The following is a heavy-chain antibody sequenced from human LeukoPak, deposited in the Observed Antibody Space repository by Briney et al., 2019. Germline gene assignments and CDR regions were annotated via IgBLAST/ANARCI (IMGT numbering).Heavy chain of an antibody. V-gene: IGHV3-11*01. Sequence: PGGSLRLSCAASGFTFSDYYMSWIRQAPGKGLEWVSYISTSGSTIYYADSVKGRFTISRDNAKNSLYLQMDSLRAEDTAVYYCARDSVLRYFDWLFPYYMDVWGKGTTVTISS. CDR2: ISTSGSTI. D-gene: IGHD3-9*01. CDR1: GFTFSDYY. CDR3: ARDSVLRYFDWLFPYYMDV. J-gene: IGHJ6*03.